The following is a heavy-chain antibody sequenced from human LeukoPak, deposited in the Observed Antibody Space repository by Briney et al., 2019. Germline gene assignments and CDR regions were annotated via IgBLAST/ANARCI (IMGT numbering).Heavy chain of an antibody. CDR3: ATSGWWGYFDY. CDR1: GFTVSSNY. J-gene: IGHJ4*02. V-gene: IGHV3-66*01. Sequence: GGSLRLSCAASGFTVSSNYMSWVRQAPGKGLEWVSIIYSGDSTYYADSVRGRFTISRDNSKNTLYLLMNSLRAEDTAVYYCATSGWWGYFDYWGQGTLVTVSS. D-gene: IGHD6-19*01. CDR2: IYSGDST.